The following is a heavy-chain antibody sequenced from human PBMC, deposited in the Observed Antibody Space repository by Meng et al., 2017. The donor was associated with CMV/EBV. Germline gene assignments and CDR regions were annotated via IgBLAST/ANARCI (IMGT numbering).Heavy chain of an antibody. CDR1: GFTFSSSN. J-gene: IGHJ4*02. V-gene: IGHV3-30*02. CDR3: ATYWSADY. Sequence: GESLKISCTASGFTFSSSNMHWVRQAPGKGLEWVAFIRYDGSNKYYADSVKGRFTISRDNSKNTLFLQMNSLRAEDTAMYYCATYWSADYWGQGTLVTSPQ. CDR2: IRYDGSNK. D-gene: IGHD1-1*01.